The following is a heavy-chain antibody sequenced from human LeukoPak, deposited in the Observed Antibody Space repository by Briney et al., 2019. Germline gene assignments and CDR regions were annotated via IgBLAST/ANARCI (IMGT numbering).Heavy chain of an antibody. J-gene: IGHJ5*02. CDR1: GFTFSSYG. CDR2: IRYDGSNK. D-gene: IGHD3-10*01. CDR3: AKGQEVYGSAPEGWFDP. V-gene: IGHV3-30*02. Sequence: PGGSLRLSCAASGFTFSSYGMHWVRQAPGKGLGGGAFIRYDGSNKYYADSVKGRFTISRDNSKNTLYLQMNSLRAEDTAVYYCAKGQEVYGSAPEGWFDPWGQGTLVTVSS.